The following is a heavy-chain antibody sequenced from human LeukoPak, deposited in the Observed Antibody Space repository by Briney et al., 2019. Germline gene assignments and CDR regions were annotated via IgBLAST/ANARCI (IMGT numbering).Heavy chain of an antibody. D-gene: IGHD4-23*01. Sequence: GGSLRLSCAVSGFTFSRYGMHWVRQAPGKGLEWVAFIRYDGSDKYYADSVKGRFTISRDSSKNTVYLQMNSLRAEDTAVYYCASHGGNSELFDYWGQGTLVTVSS. V-gene: IGHV3-30*02. CDR1: GFTFSRYG. CDR3: ASHGGNSELFDY. J-gene: IGHJ4*02. CDR2: IRYDGSDK.